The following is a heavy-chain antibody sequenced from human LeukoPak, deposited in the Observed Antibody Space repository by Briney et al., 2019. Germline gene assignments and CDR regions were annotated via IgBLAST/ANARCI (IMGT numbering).Heavy chain of an antibody. CDR3: ANDDYYDSSGQLDAFDI. J-gene: IGHJ3*02. CDR2: ISGSGGST. V-gene: IGHV3-23*01. D-gene: IGHD3-22*01. CDR1: GFTFSSYA. Sequence: GGSLRLSCAASGFTFSSYAMSWVRQAPGKGLEWISGISGSGGSTYYAASVKGRFTISRDNSKNTLYLQMNSLRVEDTAVYYCANDDYYDSSGQLDAFDIWGQGTMVTVSS.